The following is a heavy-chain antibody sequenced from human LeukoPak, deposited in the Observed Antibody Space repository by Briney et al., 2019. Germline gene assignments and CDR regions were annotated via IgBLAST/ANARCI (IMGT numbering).Heavy chain of an antibody. D-gene: IGHD3-10*01. CDR3: VRDRLNYASGYFDY. Sequence: PGGSLRLSCAASGFTYSRHGMSWVRQAPAQGLEWVSGISGRGENTYNADSVKGRFTISRDNSRRTLYLQMNHLRLDDTSVYYCVRDRLNYASGYFDYWGQGTLVTVSS. CDR1: GFTYSRHG. J-gene: IGHJ4*02. CDR2: ISGRGENT. V-gene: IGHV3-23*01.